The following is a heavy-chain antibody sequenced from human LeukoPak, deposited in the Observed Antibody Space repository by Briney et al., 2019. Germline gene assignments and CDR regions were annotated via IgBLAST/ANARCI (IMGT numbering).Heavy chain of an antibody. D-gene: IGHD3-22*01. CDR3: AKSITMIVVVITTFDY. Sequence: GGSLRLSCTASGFTFSSYGMHWVRQAPGKGLEWVSGISGSGSSTSYADSVKGRFTISRDNSKNTLYLRMNSLRAEDTAVYYCAKSITMIVVVITTFDYWSQGTLVTVSS. J-gene: IGHJ4*02. V-gene: IGHV3-23*01. CDR1: GFTFSSYG. CDR2: ISGSGSST.